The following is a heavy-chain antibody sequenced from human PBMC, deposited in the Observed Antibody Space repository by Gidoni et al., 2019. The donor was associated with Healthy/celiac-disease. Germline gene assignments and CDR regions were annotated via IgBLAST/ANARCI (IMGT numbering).Heavy chain of an antibody. CDR3: ARERWSYGGRRWFDP. J-gene: IGHJ5*02. V-gene: IGHV3-48*03. CDR2: ITSSGTTI. CDR1: GFTFSSYE. D-gene: IGHD5-18*01. Sequence: EVQLVESGGGLVQPGGSLRLSCAASGFTFSSYEMNWVRQAPGQGLEWVSYITSSGTTIYYGDSVKGRFTISRDNAKNSLYLQMNSLRAEDTAVYYCARERWSYGGRRWFDPWGQGTLVTVSS.